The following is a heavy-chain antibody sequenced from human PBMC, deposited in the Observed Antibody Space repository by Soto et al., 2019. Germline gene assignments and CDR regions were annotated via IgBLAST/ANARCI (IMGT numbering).Heavy chain of an antibody. CDR3: ARTDRDFYGLDV. CDR2: ISAAGDP. CDR1: GFTFRNYD. V-gene: IGHV3-13*05. J-gene: IGHJ6*02. Sequence: EVQLVESGGGLVQPGGSLRLSCEASGFTFRNYDMHWVRQGTGKGLEWVSGISAAGDPDYADSVEGRFTISRENAQNSSFLQMYSLRVGDSAVYYCARTDRDFYGLDVWGQGTTVIVSS.